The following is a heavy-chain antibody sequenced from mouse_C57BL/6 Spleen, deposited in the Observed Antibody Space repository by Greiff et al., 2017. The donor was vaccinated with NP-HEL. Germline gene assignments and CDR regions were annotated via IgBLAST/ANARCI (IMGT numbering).Heavy chain of an antibody. J-gene: IGHJ2*01. CDR1: GFTFSSYA. CDR3: TRDYDYDGLYFDY. V-gene: IGHV5-9-1*02. CDR2: ISSGGDYI. D-gene: IGHD2-4*01. Sequence: EVNVVESGEGLVKPGGSLKLSCAASGFTFSSYAMSWVRQTPEKRLEWVAYISSGGDYIYYADTVKGRFTISRDNARNTLYLQMSSLKSEDTAMYYCTRDYDYDGLYFDYWGQGTTLTVSS.